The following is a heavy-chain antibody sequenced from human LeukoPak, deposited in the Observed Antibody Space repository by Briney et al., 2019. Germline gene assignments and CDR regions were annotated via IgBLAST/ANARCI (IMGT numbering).Heavy chain of an antibody. Sequence: TLSLTCTVSGGSISSGGYYWSWIRQHPGKGLEWIGYIYYSGSTYYNPSLKSRVTISVDTSKNQFSLKLSSVTAADTAVYYCARVMAAVYYFDYWGQGTLVTVSS. CDR2: IYYSGST. D-gene: IGHD6-13*01. CDR1: GGSISSGGYY. V-gene: IGHV4-31*03. CDR3: ARVMAAVYYFDY. J-gene: IGHJ4*02.